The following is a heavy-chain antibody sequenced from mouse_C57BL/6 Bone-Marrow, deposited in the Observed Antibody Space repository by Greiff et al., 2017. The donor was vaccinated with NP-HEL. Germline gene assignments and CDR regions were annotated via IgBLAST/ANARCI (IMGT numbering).Heavy chain of an antibody. CDR2: INPSSGYT. J-gene: IGHJ1*03. CDR1: GYTFTSYT. Sequence: QVQLQQSGAELARPGASVKMSCKASGYTFTSYTMHWVNQRPGQGLEWIGSINPSSGYTKYNQKFKDKATLPADKSSSTAYMQLISLTSEESAVYYCARRRYVDVWGTGTTVTVSA. V-gene: IGHV1-4*01. CDR3: ARRRYVDV.